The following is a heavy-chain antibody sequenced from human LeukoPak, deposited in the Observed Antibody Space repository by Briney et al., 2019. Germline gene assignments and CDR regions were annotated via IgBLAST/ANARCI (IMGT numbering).Heavy chain of an antibody. CDR3: ARFSPNLYYFDY. CDR2: INHSGST. J-gene: IGHJ4*02. V-gene: IGHV4-34*01. CDR1: GGSFSGYY. D-gene: IGHD1-14*01. Sequence: PSETLSLTCAVYGGSFSGYYWSWVRQPPGKGLEWIGEINHSGSTNYNPSLKSRVTISVDTPKNQFSLKLSSVTAAHTAVYYCARFSPNLYYFDYWGQGTLVTVSS.